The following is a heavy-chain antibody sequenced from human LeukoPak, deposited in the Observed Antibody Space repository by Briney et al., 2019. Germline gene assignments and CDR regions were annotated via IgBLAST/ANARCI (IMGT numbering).Heavy chain of an antibody. Sequence: PSETLSLTCTVSGGSISSGGHSWSWIRQPPGKGLEWIGYIYHSGSGSTYYNPSLKSRVTISIDKSKNQFSLKLNSVTAADTAVYYCARDEEPPGQLGYFQHWGQGTLVTVSS. V-gene: IGHV4-30-2*01. CDR1: GGSISSGGHS. D-gene: IGHD1-1*01. CDR3: ARDEEPPGQLGYFQH. J-gene: IGHJ1*01. CDR2: IYHSGSGST.